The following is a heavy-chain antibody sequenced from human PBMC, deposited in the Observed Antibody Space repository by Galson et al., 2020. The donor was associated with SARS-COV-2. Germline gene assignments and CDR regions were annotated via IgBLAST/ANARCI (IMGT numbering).Heavy chain of an antibody. CDR3: ARFFGSGSDPFDR. Sequence: GESLKISCKAIGYSFTSYWIGWVRQMPGKGLEWLGRIDPSDAYTSYSPSFQGHVTISADKSISTAYLQWSSLKASDTAIYYCARFFGSGSDPFDRWGQGTLVTFSS. CDR2: IDPSDAYT. D-gene: IGHD3-10*01. CDR1: GYSFTSYW. J-gene: IGHJ4*02. V-gene: IGHV5-10-1*01.